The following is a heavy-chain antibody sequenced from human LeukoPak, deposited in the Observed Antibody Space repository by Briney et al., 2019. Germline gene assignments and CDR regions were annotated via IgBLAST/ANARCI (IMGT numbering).Heavy chain of an antibody. D-gene: IGHD3-9*01. CDR2: ISGSGGST. CDR3: AKDRNLLRYKYGMDV. J-gene: IGHJ6*02. V-gene: IGHV3-23*01. Sequence: PGGSLRLSCTDSGFTFSSHDMNWVRQAPGKGLEWVSAISGSGGSTYYADSVKGRFTISRDNSKNTLYLQMNSLRAEDTAVYYCAKDRNLLRYKYGMDVWGQGTTVTVSS. CDR1: GFTFSSHD.